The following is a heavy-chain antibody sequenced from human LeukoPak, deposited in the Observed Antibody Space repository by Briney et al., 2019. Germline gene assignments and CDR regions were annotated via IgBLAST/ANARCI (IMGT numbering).Heavy chain of an antibody. CDR2: IYYSGST. CDR1: DDSISSSTYY. V-gene: IGHV4-39*07. D-gene: IGHD2-8*01. Sequence: SETLSLTCIISDDSISSSTYYWGWIRQPPGKGLEWIGSIYYSGSTYYNPSLKSRVTISVDTSKNQFSLKLSSVTAADTAVYYCARDNGNGDGDLNFDYWGQGTLVTVSS. J-gene: IGHJ4*02. CDR3: ARDNGNGDGDLNFDY.